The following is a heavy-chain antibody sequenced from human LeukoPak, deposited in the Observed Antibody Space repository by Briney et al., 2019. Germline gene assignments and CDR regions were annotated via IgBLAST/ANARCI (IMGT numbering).Heavy chain of an antibody. CDR2: IRYDGSNK. V-gene: IGHV3-30*02. Sequence: GGSLRLSCAASGFTFSSYGMHWVRQAPGKGLEWVAFIRYDGSNKYYADSVKGRFTISRDNSKNTLYLQMSSLRAEDTAVYYCAKGEIYYYDSSGPRAFDIWGQGTMVTVSS. J-gene: IGHJ3*02. CDR3: AKGEIYYYDSSGPRAFDI. CDR1: GFTFSSYG. D-gene: IGHD3-22*01.